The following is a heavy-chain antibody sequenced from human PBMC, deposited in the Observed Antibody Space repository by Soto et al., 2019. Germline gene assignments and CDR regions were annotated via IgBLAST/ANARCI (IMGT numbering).Heavy chain of an antibody. D-gene: IGHD3-10*01. CDR1: GFSLSTSGVG. CDR2: IYWDDDK. Sequence: QITLKESGPTLVKPTQTLTLTCTFSGFSLSTSGVGVGWIRQPPGKALEWLALIYWDDDKRYSPSLKSRLTSTKATPKNQLVLTMTNMDPVDTATYYCAHRRPGGIGFSYWGQGTLVTVSS. CDR3: AHRRPGGIGFSY. V-gene: IGHV2-5*02. J-gene: IGHJ4*02.